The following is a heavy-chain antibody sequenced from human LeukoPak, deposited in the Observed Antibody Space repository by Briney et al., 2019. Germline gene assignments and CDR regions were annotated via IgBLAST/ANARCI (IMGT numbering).Heavy chain of an antibody. CDR1: GYTFTGYH. V-gene: IGHV1-2*02. J-gene: IGHJ4*02. CDR3: ARNLAAVGTVDY. D-gene: IGHD6-13*01. CDR2: INPNSGGT. Sequence: SVKVSCTASGYTFTGYHIHWVRQAPGQGLEWMGWINPNSGGTNNAQKFQGRVTMTTDTSISTAYMELSRLRSDDTAVYYCARNLAAVGTVDYWGQGTLVTVSS.